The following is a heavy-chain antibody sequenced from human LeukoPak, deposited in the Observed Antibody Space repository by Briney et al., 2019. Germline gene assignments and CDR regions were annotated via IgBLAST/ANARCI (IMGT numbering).Heavy chain of an antibody. CDR1: GFTFSSHS. CDR2: ISSSSSYI. Sequence: GGSLRLSCAASGFTFSSHSMNWVRQAPGKGLEWVSSISSSSSYIYYADSLKGRFTISRDNAKNSLYLQMNSLRAEDTAVYYCEREVSQDAFDIWGQGTMVTVSS. V-gene: IGHV3-21*01. CDR3: EREVSQDAFDI. J-gene: IGHJ3*02.